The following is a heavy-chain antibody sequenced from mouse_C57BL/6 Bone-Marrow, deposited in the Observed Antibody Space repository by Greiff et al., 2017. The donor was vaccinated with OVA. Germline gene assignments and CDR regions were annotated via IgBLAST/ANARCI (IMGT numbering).Heavy chain of an antibody. Sequence: EVQLQESGPVLVQPGASVKMSCKASGYTFTDYYMNWVKQSHGKSLEWIGVINPYNGGTSYNQKFKGKATLTVDKYSSTAYMDLNSLTSEYSAVYYCARSCYYYGSSYWYFDVWGTGTTVTVSS. CDR2: INPYNGGT. V-gene: IGHV1-19*01. CDR1: GYTFTDYY. D-gene: IGHD1-1*01. CDR3: ARSCYYYGSSYWYFDV. J-gene: IGHJ1*03.